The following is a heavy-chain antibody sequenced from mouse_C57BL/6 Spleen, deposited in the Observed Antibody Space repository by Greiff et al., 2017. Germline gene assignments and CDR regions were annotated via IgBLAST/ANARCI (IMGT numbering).Heavy chain of an antibody. V-gene: IGHV6-6*01. CDR1: GFTFSDAW. Sequence: EVQLVESGGGLVQPGGSLKLSCAASGFTFSDAWMDWVRQSPEKGLEWVAEIRNKANNHATYYAESVKGRFTISRDDSKSSVYLQMNSLRAEYTGIYYCTRPGDYDDLYFDYWGQGTTLTVSS. CDR3: TRPGDYDDLYFDY. CDR2: IRNKANNHAT. J-gene: IGHJ2*01. D-gene: IGHD2-4*01.